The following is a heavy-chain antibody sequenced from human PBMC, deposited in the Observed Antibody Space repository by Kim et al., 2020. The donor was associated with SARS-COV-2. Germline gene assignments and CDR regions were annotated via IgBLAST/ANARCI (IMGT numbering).Heavy chain of an antibody. CDR1: GYTFTSYV. CDR2: IDTGNGNT. D-gene: IGHD3-16*01. Sequence: ASVKVSCKASGYTFTSYVMHWVRQAPGQRLEWMGWIDTGNGNTKYSQKFQGRVTITRDTSANTAYMELSSLRSEDTAVYYCARGGVMMNWFDPWGQGTLVTVSS. J-gene: IGHJ5*02. CDR3: ARGGVMMNWFDP. V-gene: IGHV1-3*04.